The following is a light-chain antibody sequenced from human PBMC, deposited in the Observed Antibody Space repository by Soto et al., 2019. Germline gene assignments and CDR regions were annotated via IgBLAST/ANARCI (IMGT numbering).Light chain of an antibody. CDR2: EVI. V-gene: IGLV2-23*02. CDR1: SSVVGTFNL. J-gene: IGLJ1*01. Sequence: QSVLTQVASVSGSPGQSITISCTGTSSVVGTFNLVSWYQQHPGKAPRLMIHEVIKRPSGVSNRFSGSKSGNTASLTISGLQAEDGADYYCCSYAGSSVYVFGTGTKVTVL. CDR3: CSYAGSSVYV.